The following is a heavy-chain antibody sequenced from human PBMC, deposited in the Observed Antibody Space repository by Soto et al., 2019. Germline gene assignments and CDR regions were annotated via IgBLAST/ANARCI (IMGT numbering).Heavy chain of an antibody. CDR3: AREWLVEFVDYFDF. CDR2: ISAYNVNT. CDR1: GYTFTSYA. V-gene: IGHV1-18*01. Sequence: QVQLVQSGAEVKKPGASVKVSCKASGYTFTSYAISWVRQAPGQGLEWMGWISAYNVNTNYVQKLQGRVTMTTVTSTNAAYMELGGVSSDDTAVYGFAREWLVEFVDYFDFWGQGTLVTVSS. D-gene: IGHD3-10*01. J-gene: IGHJ4*02.